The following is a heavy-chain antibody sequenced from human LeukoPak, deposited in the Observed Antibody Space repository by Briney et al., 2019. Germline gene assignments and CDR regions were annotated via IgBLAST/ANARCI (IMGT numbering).Heavy chain of an antibody. CDR3: AKVLPSSSSPDG. J-gene: IGHJ4*02. D-gene: IGHD6-6*01. Sequence: GGSLRLSCAASGLTLCTFVMRWVRQDPGEGLEWVSGIIVSGVKTYFADSLKGPVSISRDNSKNTIYLQMNSLRAQDQALFYLAKVLPSSSSPDGWGQGTLVTVSS. CDR2: IIVSGVKT. V-gene: IGHV3-23*01. CDR1: GLTLCTFV.